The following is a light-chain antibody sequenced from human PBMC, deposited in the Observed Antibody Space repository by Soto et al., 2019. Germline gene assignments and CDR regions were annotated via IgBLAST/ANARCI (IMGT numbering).Light chain of an antibody. J-gene: IGLJ3*02. Sequence: QSALTQPRSVSGSPGQSVTFSCTGTSSDVGGYDYVSWYQQHPGKAPKLTIYDVSERPSGVPDRFSGSKSGNTASLTISGLQAEDEADYYCCSYAGSYTVVFGGGTKLTVL. V-gene: IGLV2-11*01. CDR1: SSDVGGYDY. CDR2: DVS. CDR3: CSYAGSYTVV.